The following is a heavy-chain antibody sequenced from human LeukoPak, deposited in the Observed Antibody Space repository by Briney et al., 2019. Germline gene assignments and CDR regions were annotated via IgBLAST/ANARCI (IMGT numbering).Heavy chain of an antibody. CDR3: AKASAMIVVVSKHFDY. D-gene: IGHD3-22*01. CDR2: ISSSSSYI. Sequence: GGSLRLSCAASGFTFSSYSMNWVRQAPGKGLEWVSSISSSSSYIYHADSVKGRFTISRDNAKNTLYLQMNSLRAEDTAVYYCAKASAMIVVVSKHFDYWGQGTLVTVSS. V-gene: IGHV3-21*04. J-gene: IGHJ4*02. CDR1: GFTFSSYS.